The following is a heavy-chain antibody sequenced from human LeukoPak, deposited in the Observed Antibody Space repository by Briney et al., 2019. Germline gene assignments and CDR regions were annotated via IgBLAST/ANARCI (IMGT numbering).Heavy chain of an antibody. Sequence: GGSLRLSCAASGFTFSSYAMNWVRQAPGKGLEWVSAISGSGGSTYYADPVKGRFTISRDTSKNTMYMNMNRLRAEDTAVDYCADPPPYYDIFNFDYWGQGTLVTVSS. CDR1: GFTFSSYA. D-gene: IGHD3-9*01. CDR3: ADPPPYYDIFNFDY. V-gene: IGHV3-23*01. J-gene: IGHJ4*02. CDR2: ISGSGGST.